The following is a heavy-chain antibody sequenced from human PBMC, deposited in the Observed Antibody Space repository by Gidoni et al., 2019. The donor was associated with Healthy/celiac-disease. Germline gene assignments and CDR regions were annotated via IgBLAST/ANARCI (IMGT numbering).Heavy chain of an antibody. Sequence: QLQLQESGPGLVKPSETLSLTCTVSGGSISSSNYYWGWIRQPPGKGLEWIGSIYYSGSTYYNPSLKSRVTISVDTSKNKFSLKLSSVTAADTAVYYCARLEPLAVAGTGGGYWGQGTLVTVSS. D-gene: IGHD6-19*01. CDR3: ARLEPLAVAGTGGGY. CDR1: GGSISSSNYY. J-gene: IGHJ4*02. V-gene: IGHV4-39*01. CDR2: IYYSGST.